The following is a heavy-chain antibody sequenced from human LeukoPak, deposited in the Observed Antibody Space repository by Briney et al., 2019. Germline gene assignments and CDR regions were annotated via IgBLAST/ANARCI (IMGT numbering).Heavy chain of an antibody. Sequence: SETLSLTCAVYGGSFSGYYWSWIRQPPGKGLEWIGEINHSGSTYYNPSLKSRVTISVDTSKNQFSLKLSSVTAADTAVYYCASYLTSNWFDPWGQGTLVTVSS. CDR2: INHSGST. CDR1: GGSFSGYY. J-gene: IGHJ5*02. CDR3: ASYLTSNWFDP. V-gene: IGHV4-34*01.